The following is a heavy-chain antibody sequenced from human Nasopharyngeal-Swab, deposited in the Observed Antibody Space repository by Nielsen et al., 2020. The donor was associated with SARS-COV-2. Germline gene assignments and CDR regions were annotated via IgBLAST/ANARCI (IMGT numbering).Heavy chain of an antibody. CDR2: IYYSGST. Sequence: SETLSLTCTVSGGSVSSGSYYWSWIRQPPGKGPEWIGYIYYSGSTYYSPSLKSRVTISVDTSKNQFSLRLSSVTAADTAVYYCASSSGNWAFDIWGQGTMVTVSS. CDR1: GGSVSSGSYY. CDR3: ASSSGNWAFDI. V-gene: IGHV4-31*03. J-gene: IGHJ3*02. D-gene: IGHD1-1*01.